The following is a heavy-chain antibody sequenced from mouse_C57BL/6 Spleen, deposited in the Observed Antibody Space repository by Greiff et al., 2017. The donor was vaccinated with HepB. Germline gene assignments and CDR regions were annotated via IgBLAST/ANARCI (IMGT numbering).Heavy chain of an antibody. V-gene: IGHV3-6*01. D-gene: IGHD6-1*01. Sequence: EVKLMESGPGLVKPSQSLSLTCSVTGYSITSGYYWNWIRQFPGNKLEWMGYISYDGSNNYNPSLKNRISITRDTSKNQCFLKLNSVTTEDTATYYCARDLFYWGQGTTLTVSS. CDR3: ARDLFY. CDR2: ISYDGSN. J-gene: IGHJ2*01. CDR1: GYSITSGYY.